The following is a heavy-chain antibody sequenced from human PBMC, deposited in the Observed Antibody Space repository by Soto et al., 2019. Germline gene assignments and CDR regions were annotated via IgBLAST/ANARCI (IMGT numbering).Heavy chain of an antibody. CDR1: GFSLSSTRVA. CDR2: IYWDEDK. J-gene: IGHJ4*02. D-gene: IGHD6-19*01. V-gene: IGHV2-5*02. CDR3: AHSVVAGLGYYFDY. Sequence: QITLKESGPTLVKPTQTLTLTCTFSGFSLSSTRVAVGWIRQPPGKALDWLPLIYWDEDKRYSPFLKSRLTITKDTSKNQVVLTMTNMDPVDTATYYCAHSVVAGLGYYFDYWGQGTLVTVSS.